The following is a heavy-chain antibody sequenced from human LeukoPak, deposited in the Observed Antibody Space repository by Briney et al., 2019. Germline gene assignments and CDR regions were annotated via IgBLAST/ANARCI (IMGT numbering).Heavy chain of an antibody. J-gene: IGHJ4*02. V-gene: IGHV4-61*01. CDR3: ARMEAWVGYTTGPRGFDY. Sequence: PSETLSLTCSVSGGSVNSGSYYWRWIRQPPGKGLEWMGYIYYSGTTNYTPSLESRVTISLDKSKNHFSLKVNSVTAADTAVYYCARMEAWVGYTTGPRGFDYWGQGTLVTVTS. D-gene: IGHD1-26*01. CDR2: IYYSGTT. CDR1: GGSVNSGSYY.